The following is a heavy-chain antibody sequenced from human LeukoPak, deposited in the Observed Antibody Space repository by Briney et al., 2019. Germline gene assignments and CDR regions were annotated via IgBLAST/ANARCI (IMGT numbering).Heavy chain of an antibody. Sequence: GGSLRLSCAASGFTFSSYSMNWVRQAPGKGLEWVSSISSSSSYIYYADSVKGRFTISRDNAKNSLYLQMNSLRAEDTAVYYCATDGWFGELFPFDYWGQGTLVTVSS. V-gene: IGHV3-21*01. CDR1: GFTFSSYS. D-gene: IGHD3-10*01. J-gene: IGHJ4*02. CDR3: ATDGWFGELFPFDY. CDR2: ISSSSSYI.